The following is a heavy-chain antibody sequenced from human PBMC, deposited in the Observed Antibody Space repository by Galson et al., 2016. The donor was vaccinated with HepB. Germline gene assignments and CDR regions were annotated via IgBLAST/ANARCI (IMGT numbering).Heavy chain of an antibody. Sequence: TLSLTCTVSGGSINSGGHYWSWIRQLPGRGLEWIGYISYSGNPYYNPSLKTPLAISADTSKNQFSLIMNSVTAADTAVDYCAIREITKYYFDYWGHGTLVTVSS. J-gene: IGHJ4*03. CDR2: ISYSGNP. CDR3: AIREITKYYFDY. V-gene: IGHV4-31*01. D-gene: IGHD1-20*01. CDR1: GGSINSGGHY.